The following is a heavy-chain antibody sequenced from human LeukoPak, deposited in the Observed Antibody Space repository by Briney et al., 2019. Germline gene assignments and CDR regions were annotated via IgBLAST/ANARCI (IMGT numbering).Heavy chain of an antibody. J-gene: IGHJ4*02. V-gene: IGHV6-1*01. CDR2: TYYRSKWYN. CDR3: TRECMVQGVTLYAFDY. D-gene: IGHD3-10*01. CDR1: GDSVSSNSAA. Sequence: SQTLSLTCAISGDSVSSNSAAWNWIRQSPSRGLEWLGRTYYRSKWYNDYAVSVKSRITINPDTSRNQFSLQLNSVTPEDTAVYYCTRECMVQGVTLYAFDYWGQGTLVTVSS.